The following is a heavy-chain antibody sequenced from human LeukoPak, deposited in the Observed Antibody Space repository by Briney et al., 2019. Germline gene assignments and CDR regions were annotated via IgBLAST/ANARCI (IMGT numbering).Heavy chain of an antibody. D-gene: IGHD1-26*01. J-gene: IGHJ5*02. CDR1: GYTFRSFG. CDR2: INPTGGST. V-gene: IGHV1-46*01. Sequence: ASVKVSCKASGYTFRSFGISWVRQAPGQGLEWMGLINPTGGSTGYAQRFQGRVTMTRDTSTSTDYMELSSLRSEDTAIYYCARDNSVGDNAWWFDPWGQGTLVTVSS. CDR3: ARDNSVGDNAWWFDP.